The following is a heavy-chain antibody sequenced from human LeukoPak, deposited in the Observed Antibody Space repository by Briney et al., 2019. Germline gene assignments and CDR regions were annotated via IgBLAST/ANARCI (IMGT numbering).Heavy chain of an antibody. CDR1: GFTFSTYW. D-gene: IGHD3-10*01. CDR3: AKDGLYASGLGNWFDP. Sequence: GGSLRLSCAASGFTFSTYWMSWVRQAPGKGLEWVANIQQDGSEKYYVDSVKGRFTISRDNAKNSLYLQMNSLRPEDTALYYCAKDGLYASGLGNWFDPWGQGTLVTVSS. J-gene: IGHJ5*02. V-gene: IGHV3-7*03. CDR2: IQQDGSEK.